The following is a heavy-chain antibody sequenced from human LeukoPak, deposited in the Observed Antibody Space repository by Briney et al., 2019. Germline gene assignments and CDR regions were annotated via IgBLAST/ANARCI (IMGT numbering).Heavy chain of an antibody. D-gene: IGHD6-13*01. CDR1: GFTFSSYA. J-gene: IGHJ6*02. CDR3: AKGAADPIYYYYYGMDV. V-gene: IGHV3-23*01. CDR2: ISGSGGST. Sequence: GGSLRLSCAASGFTFSSYAMSWVRQAPGKGLEWVSAISGSGGSTYYADSVKGRFTISRDNSKNTLYLQMNSLRAEDTAVYYCAKGAADPIYYYYYGMDVWGQGTTVTVSS.